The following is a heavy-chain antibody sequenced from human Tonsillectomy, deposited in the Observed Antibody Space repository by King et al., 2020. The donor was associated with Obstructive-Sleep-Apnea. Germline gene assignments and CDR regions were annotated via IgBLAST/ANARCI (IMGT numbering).Heavy chain of an antibody. Sequence: LQLVQSGAEVKKPGSSVKVSCKASGGTFSSFAISWVRQAPGQGLEWMGGIIPIFGTANYAQKFQCRVTITADESTSTAYMELSSLRSEDTAVYYCARPASTTYYDFWSGYYWFDYWGQGTLVTVSS. V-gene: IGHV1-69*01. CDR2: IIPIFGTA. CDR1: GGTFSSFA. J-gene: IGHJ4*02. D-gene: IGHD3-3*01. CDR3: ARPASTTYYDFWSGYYWFDY.